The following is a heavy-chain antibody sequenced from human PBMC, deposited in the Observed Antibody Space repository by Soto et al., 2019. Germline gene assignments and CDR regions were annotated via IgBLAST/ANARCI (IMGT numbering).Heavy chain of an antibody. Sequence: EVQLVESGGGLVHPGGSLRLSCAASGFFVSGNYMSWVRQAPGKGLEWVAVLYSNGNTYYVDSVKGRFTISRQNSKNTLYLQMNCLSFGDTAMYYCARGIAKKNFDLWGQGTRVTVSS. J-gene: IGHJ4*02. CDR3: ARGIAKKNFDL. CDR2: LYSNGNT. D-gene: IGHD2-21*01. V-gene: IGHV3-53*04. CDR1: GFFVSGNY.